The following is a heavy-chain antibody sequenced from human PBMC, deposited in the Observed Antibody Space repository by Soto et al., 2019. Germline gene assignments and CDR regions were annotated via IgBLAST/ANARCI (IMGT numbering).Heavy chain of an antibody. Sequence: SETLSLTCVVSGGSFNNYFWSWIRQPPGKGLEWIGEINHTGSANYNPSLKSRVTMSVDTSKKQFSLRLASVTVADTAVYYCARLRAGLAGTPNWFHPWGQGTLVTVSS. CDR3: ARLRAGLAGTPNWFHP. V-gene: IGHV4-34*01. CDR1: GGSFNNYF. D-gene: IGHD6-19*01. CDR2: INHTGSA. J-gene: IGHJ5*02.